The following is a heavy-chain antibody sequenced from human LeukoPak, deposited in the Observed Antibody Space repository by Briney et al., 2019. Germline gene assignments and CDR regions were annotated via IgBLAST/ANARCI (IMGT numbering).Heavy chain of an antibody. D-gene: IGHD2-15*01. V-gene: IGHV4-31*03. CDR1: GGSISSGGYY. CDR3: ARNSSTLRYCSGGDCYSNWFDP. J-gene: IGHJ5*02. Sequence: SETLPLTCTVSGGSISSGGYYWNWIRQHPEKGLEWIGYIYYSGTTYYNPSLKSRISISVDTSKNQFSLKLSSVTAADTAVYYCARNSSTLRYCSGGDCYSNWFDPWGQGTLVTVSS. CDR2: IYYSGTT.